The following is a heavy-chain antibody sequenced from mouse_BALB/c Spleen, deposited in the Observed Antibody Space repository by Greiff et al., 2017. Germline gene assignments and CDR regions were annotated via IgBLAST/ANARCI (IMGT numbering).Heavy chain of an antibody. CDR2: INPYNGDT. J-gene: IGHJ3*01. V-gene: IGHV1-37*01. D-gene: IGHD1-1*01. Sequence: VQLQQSGPELVKPGASAKISCKASGYSFTGYFMNWVKQSHGKSLEWIGRINPYNGDTFYNQKFKGKATLTVDKSSSTAHMELLSLTSEDSAVYYCGRGDYYGSSDGWFAYWGQGTLVTVSA. CDR3: GRGDYYGSSDGWFAY. CDR1: GYSFTGYF.